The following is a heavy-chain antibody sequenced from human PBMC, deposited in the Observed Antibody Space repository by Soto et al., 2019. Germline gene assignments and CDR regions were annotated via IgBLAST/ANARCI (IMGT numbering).Heavy chain of an antibody. J-gene: IGHJ6*03. V-gene: IGHV1-24*01. CDR3: ATTGYCSSTSCSSYMDV. CDR1: GYTLTELS. Sequence: GASVKVSCKVSGYTLTELSMHWVRQAPGKGLEWMGGFDPEDGETIYAQKFQGRVTMTEDTSTDTAYMELSSLRSEDTAVYYCATTGYCSSTSCSSYMDVWGKGTTVTSP. D-gene: IGHD2-2*01. CDR2: FDPEDGET.